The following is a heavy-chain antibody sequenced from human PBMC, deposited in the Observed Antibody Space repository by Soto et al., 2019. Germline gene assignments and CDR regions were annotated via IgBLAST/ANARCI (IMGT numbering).Heavy chain of an antibody. CDR3: ARDQRRHREYYYYGMDV. CDR1: GFTFSSYA. CDR2: ISYDGSNK. V-gene: IGHV3-30-3*01. Sequence: GGSLRLSCAASGFTFSSYAMHWVRQAPGKGLEWVAVISYDGSNKYYADSVKGRFTISRDNSKNTLYLQMNSLRAEDTAVYYCARDQRRHREYYYYGMDVWGQGTTVTVSS. J-gene: IGHJ6*02.